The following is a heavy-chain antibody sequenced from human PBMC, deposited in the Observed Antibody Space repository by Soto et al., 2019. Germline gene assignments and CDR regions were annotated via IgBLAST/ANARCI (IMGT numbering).Heavy chain of an antibody. CDR2: INHSGST. CDR1: GGSFSGYY. CDR3: ARQGGRSFSDSDGVWFDP. J-gene: IGHJ5*01. D-gene: IGHD2-8*01. V-gene: IGHV4-34*01. Sequence: PSETLSLTCAVYGGSFSGYYWSWIRQPPGKGLEWIGEINHSGSTNYNPSLKSRVTISVDTSKNQFSLKLSSVTAADTAVYYCARQGGRSFSDSDGVWFDPSGQGTLITVSS.